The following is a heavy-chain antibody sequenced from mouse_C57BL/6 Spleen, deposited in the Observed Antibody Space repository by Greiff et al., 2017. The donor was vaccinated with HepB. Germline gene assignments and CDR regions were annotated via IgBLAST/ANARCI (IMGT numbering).Heavy chain of an antibody. Sequence: QVQLQQSGPELVKPGASVKISCKASGYSFTSYYIHWVKQRPGQGLEWIGWIYLGSGNTKYNEKFKGKATLTADTSSSTAYMQLSSLTSEDSAVYYCARGGYAMDYWGQGTSVTVSS. CDR3: ARGGYAMDY. J-gene: IGHJ4*01. CDR1: GYSFTSYY. CDR2: IYLGSGNT. V-gene: IGHV1-66*01.